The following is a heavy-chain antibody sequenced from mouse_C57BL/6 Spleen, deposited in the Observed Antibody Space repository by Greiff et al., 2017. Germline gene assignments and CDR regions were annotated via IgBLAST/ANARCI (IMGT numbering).Heavy chain of an antibody. V-gene: IGHV1-64*01. CDR2: IHPNSGST. J-gene: IGHJ4*01. CDR1: GFTFTSYW. Sequence: QVQLQQPGAELVKPGASVKLSCTASGFTFTSYWMHWVKQRPGQGLEWIGMIHPNSGSTNYNEKFQSKATLTVDTSSSTAYLQLSSLTSEDAAVYYSARRRDYDAFDYWGQGTSVTVSS. CDR3: ARRRDYDAFDY.